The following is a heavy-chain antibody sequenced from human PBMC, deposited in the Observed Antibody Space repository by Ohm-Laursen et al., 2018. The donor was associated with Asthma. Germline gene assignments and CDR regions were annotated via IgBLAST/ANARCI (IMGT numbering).Heavy chain of an antibody. CDR2: TYYRSKWYN. J-gene: IGHJ4*01. D-gene: IGHD2-15*01. Sequence: QTLSLTCALSGDSVSSNSAAWNWIRQSPSRGLEWLGRTYYRSKWYNDYAVSVKSRITINPDTSKNQFSLQMKSVTPEDTAVYYCARDRSDCSGGGCYSGFFDYWGQGMLVTVSS. CDR1: GDSVSSNSAA. CDR3: ARDRSDCSGGGCYSGFFDY. V-gene: IGHV6-1*01.